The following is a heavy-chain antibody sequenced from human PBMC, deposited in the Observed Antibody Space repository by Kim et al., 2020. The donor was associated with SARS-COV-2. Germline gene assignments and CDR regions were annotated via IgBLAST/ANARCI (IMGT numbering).Heavy chain of an antibody. D-gene: IGHD3-16*02. CDR2: ISWNSGSI. CDR3: AKAEYYDYVWGSYRYDYYYSYGMDV. V-gene: IGHV3-9*01. J-gene: IGHJ6*02. CDR1: GFTFDDYA. Sequence: GGSLRLSCAASGFTFDDYAMHWVRQAPGKGLEWVSGISWNSGSIGYADSVKGRFTISRDNAKNSLYLQMNSLRAEDTALYYCAKAEYYDYVWGSYRYDYYYSYGMDVWGQGTTVTVSS.